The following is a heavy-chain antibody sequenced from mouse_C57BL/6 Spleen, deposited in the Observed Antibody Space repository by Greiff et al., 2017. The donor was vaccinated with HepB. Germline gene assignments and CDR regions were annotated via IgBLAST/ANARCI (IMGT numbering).Heavy chain of an antibody. J-gene: IGHJ4*01. V-gene: IGHV2-5*01. CDR2: IWRGGST. CDR3: AKKGLLTGTDAMDY. Sequence: VQLVESGPGLVQPSQSLSITCTVSGFSLTSYGVHWVRQSPGKGLEWLGVIWRGGSTDYNAAFMSRLSITKDNSKSQVFFKMNSLQADDTAIYYCAKKGLLTGTDAMDYWGQGTSVTVSS. D-gene: IGHD4-1*01. CDR1: GFSLTSYG.